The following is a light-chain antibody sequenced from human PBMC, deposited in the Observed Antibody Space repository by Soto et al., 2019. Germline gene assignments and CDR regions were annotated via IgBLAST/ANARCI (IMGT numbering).Light chain of an antibody. Sequence: DIQMTQSPASLSASVGDRVTITCRASQSISSYLNWYRQKPGKAPNLLIYATSTLQSGVPSRFGGSGSGTDFTLTISSLQPEDFAIYYCQQSYSTPWTFGQGTKVEIK. CDR2: ATS. V-gene: IGKV1-39*01. J-gene: IGKJ1*01. CDR3: QQSYSTPWT. CDR1: QSISSY.